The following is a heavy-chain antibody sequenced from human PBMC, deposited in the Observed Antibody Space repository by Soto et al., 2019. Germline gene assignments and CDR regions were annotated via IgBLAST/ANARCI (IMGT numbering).Heavy chain of an antibody. CDR2: VYYTGST. J-gene: IGHJ4*02. V-gene: IGHV4-39*01. CDR1: GNSISGTSSF. D-gene: IGHD4-17*01. Sequence: QLQLRESGPGLVKPSETLSLTCTVSGNSISGTSSFWAWIRQPPGKNLEWIGSVYYTGSTYYNTSIKSRVSISIDTSKNQFSLSLNAVTAADTAVYYCTRRVRSTGLLDYWGQGALVTVSS. CDR3: TRRVRSTGLLDY.